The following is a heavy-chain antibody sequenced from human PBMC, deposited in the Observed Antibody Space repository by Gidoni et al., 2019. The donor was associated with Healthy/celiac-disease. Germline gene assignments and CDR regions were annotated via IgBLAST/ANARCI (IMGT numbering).Heavy chain of an antibody. Sequence: QVQLVESGAGVVQPGRSLRLSCAASGFTFSSYGMHWVRQAPGKGLEWVAVIWYDRSNKYYADSVKGRFTISRDNSKNTLYLQMNSLRAEDTAVYYCARDSWPGSGLYYFDYWGQGTLVTVSS. CDR2: IWYDRSNK. CDR1: GFTFSSYG. J-gene: IGHJ4*02. D-gene: IGHD2-15*01. CDR3: ARDSWPGSGLYYFDY. V-gene: IGHV3-33*01.